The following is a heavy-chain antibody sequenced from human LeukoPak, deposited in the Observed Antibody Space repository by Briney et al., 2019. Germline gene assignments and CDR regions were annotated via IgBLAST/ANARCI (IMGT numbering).Heavy chain of an antibody. CDR1: GGSFSGYY. V-gene: IGHV4-59*08. Sequence: SETLSLTCAVYGGSFSGYYWSWIRQPPGKGLEWIGYIYYSGSTNYNPSLKSRVTISVDTSKNQFSLKLSSVTAADTAVYYCATRGDGYNPYYFDYWGQGTLVTVSS. D-gene: IGHD5-24*01. CDR3: ATRGDGYNPYYFDY. J-gene: IGHJ4*02. CDR2: IYYSGST.